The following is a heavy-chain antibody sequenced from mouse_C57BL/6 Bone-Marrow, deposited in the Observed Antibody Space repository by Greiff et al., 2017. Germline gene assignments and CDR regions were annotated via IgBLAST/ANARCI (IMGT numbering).Heavy chain of an antibody. CDR1: GFNIKDYY. J-gene: IGHJ3*01. Sequence: VQLQQSGAELVKPGASVKLSCTASGFNIKDYYMHWVKQRTEQGLEWIGRLDPEDGETKYAPKFQGKATITADPSSNTAYLQLSSLTSEDTAVYYCAQFSYYYGSPAWFAYWGQGTLVTVSA. V-gene: IGHV14-2*01. CDR2: LDPEDGET. CDR3: AQFSYYYGSPAWFAY. D-gene: IGHD1-1*01.